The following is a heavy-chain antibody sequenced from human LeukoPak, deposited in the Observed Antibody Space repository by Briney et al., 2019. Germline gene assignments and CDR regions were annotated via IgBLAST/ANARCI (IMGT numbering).Heavy chain of an antibody. J-gene: IGHJ4*02. CDR3: AKGILWFGELPRDGFDY. V-gene: IGHV3-30*02. CDR1: GFTFSSYG. D-gene: IGHD3-10*01. CDR2: IRYDGSNK. Sequence: SGGSLRLSCAASGFTFSSYGMHWVRQAPGKGLEWVAFIRYDGSNKYHADSVKGRFTISRDNSKNTLYLQMNSLRAEDTAVYYCAKGILWFGELPRDGFDYWGQGTLVTVSS.